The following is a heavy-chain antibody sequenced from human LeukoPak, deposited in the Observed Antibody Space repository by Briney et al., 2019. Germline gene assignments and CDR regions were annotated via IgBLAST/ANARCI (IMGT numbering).Heavy chain of an antibody. CDR3: AKDLYGDYVVDI. CDR2: VSGSGDTT. V-gene: IGHV3-23*01. D-gene: IGHD4-17*01. CDR1: GFTYSSYA. J-gene: IGHJ3*02. Sequence: QPGGSLRLSCAASGFTYSSYAMSWVRQAPGKGLEWVSTVSGSGDTTYYADSVKGRFTISRDNSKNTLYLQMNSLRAEDTAVYYCAKDLYGDYVVDIWGQGTMVTVSS.